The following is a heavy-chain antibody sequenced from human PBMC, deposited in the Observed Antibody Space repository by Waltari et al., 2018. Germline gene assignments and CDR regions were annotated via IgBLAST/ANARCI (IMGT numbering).Heavy chain of an antibody. Sequence: QVQLVQSGAEVKKPGSSVKVSCKASGGTFSSYAISWVRQAPGQGLEWMGGIIPIFGTANYAHKFHGRVTITTDESTSTAYMELSSLRSEDTAVYYCARGNPHYYDSSGYYNWGQGTLVTVSS. V-gene: IGHV1-69*05. CDR3: ARGNPHYYDSSGYYN. D-gene: IGHD3-22*01. CDR2: IIPIFGTA. J-gene: IGHJ4*02. CDR1: GGTFSSYA.